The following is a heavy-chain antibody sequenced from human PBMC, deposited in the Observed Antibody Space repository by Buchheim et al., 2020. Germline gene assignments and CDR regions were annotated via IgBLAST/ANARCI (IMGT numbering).Heavy chain of an antibody. V-gene: IGHV3-23*01. CDR3: AKTSTAGIPYFDY. Sequence: EVQVLESGGGLVQPGGSLRLSCAASGFTFSSYAMSWVRQAPGKGLEWVSTISGSGGSAYYADSVKGRFTISRDNSKQPLDLQMNSLRAEDTALYSCAKTSTAGIPYFDYWGQGTL. D-gene: IGHD4-11*01. J-gene: IGHJ4*02. CDR1: GFTFSSYA. CDR2: ISGSGGSA.